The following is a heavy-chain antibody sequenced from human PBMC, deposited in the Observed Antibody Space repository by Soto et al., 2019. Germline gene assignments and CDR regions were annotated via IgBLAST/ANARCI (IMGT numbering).Heavy chain of an antibody. D-gene: IGHD5-12*01. CDR2: ISYDGSNK. CDR3: ARDEGRSRSLDGYNVLD. V-gene: IGHV3-30-3*01. Sequence: VGSLRLSCAASGFTFSSYAMHWVRQAPGKGLEWVAVISYDGSNKYYADSVKGRFTISRDNSKNTLYLQMNSLRAEDTAVYYCARDEGRSRSLDGYNVLDWGQGTLVTVSS. J-gene: IGHJ4*02. CDR1: GFTFSSYA.